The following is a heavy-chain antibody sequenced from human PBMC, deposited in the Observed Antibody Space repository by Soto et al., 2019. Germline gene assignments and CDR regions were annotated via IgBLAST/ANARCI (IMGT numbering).Heavy chain of an antibody. D-gene: IGHD3-9*01. V-gene: IGHV1-69*02. CDR1: GGTFSSYT. CDR2: IIPILGIA. J-gene: IGHJ5*02. CDR3: ALRYFHGENWFDP. Sequence: SVKVSCKASGGTFSSYTISWVRQAPGQGLEWMGRIIPILGIANYAQKFQGRVTITADKSTSTAYMELSSLRSEDTAVYYCALRYFHGENWFDPWGQGTLVTVSS.